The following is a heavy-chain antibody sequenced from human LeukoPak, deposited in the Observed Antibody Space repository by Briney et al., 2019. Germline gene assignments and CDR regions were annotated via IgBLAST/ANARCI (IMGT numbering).Heavy chain of an antibody. V-gene: IGHV1-24*01. CDR3: TTSRISGEVEDY. CDR1: GYSLSQLS. Sequence: ASVKVSCKVSGYSLSQLSMHWVRQSPGKGLEWMGGFDPQEGETVYAQKFQGRVTLTEDTSTDTAYMELTSLTSDDTAVYFCTTSRISGEVEDYWGQGTLVTVSS. CDR2: FDPQEGET. J-gene: IGHJ4*02. D-gene: IGHD3-3*02.